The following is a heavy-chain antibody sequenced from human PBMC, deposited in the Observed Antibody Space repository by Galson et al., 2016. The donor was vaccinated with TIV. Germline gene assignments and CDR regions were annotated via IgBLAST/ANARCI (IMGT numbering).Heavy chain of an antibody. Sequence: SLRLSCAASGFTFSRYGMHWVRQAPGKGLEWVAVIVNDGQYKSQADSVRGRFTISRDNSENTLYLEMNSLRAEDTALYHCARVRSCGGDCYYFDYWGQGSLVTVSS. V-gene: IGHV3-33*01. CDR1: GFTFSRYG. CDR2: IVNDGQYK. J-gene: IGHJ4*02. CDR3: ARVRSCGGDCYYFDY. D-gene: IGHD2-21*02.